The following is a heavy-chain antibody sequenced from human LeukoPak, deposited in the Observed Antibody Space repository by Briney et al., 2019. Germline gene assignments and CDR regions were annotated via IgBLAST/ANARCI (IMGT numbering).Heavy chain of an antibody. CDR1: GGSISSGSYY. CDR3: ARSSSWSLNWFDP. CDR2: IYTSGST. V-gene: IGHV4-61*02. Sequence: SETLSLTCTVPGGSISSGSYYWSWIRQPAGKGLEWIGRIYTSGSTNYNPSLKSRVTISVDTSKNQFSLKLSSVTAADTAVYYCARSSSWSLNWFDPWGQGTLVTVSS. J-gene: IGHJ5*02. D-gene: IGHD6-13*01.